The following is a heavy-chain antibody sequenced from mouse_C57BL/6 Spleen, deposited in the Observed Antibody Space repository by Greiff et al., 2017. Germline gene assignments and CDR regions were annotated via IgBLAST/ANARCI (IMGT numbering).Heavy chain of an antibody. D-gene: IGHD1-1*01. CDR2: IHPNSGST. CDR1: GYTFTSYW. CDR3: ASPNYDGSSPWFAY. Sequence: QVQLQQSGAELVKPGASVKLSCKASGYTFTSYWMHWVKQRPGQGLEWIGMIHPNSGSTNYNEKFKSKATLTVDKSSSTAYMQLSSLTSEDSAVYYCASPNYDGSSPWFAYWGQGTLVTVSA. J-gene: IGHJ3*01. V-gene: IGHV1-64*01.